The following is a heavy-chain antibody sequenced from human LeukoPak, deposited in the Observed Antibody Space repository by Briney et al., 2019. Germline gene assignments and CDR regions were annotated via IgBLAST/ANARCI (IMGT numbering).Heavy chain of an antibody. CDR3: AKGPYSGSYFDY. D-gene: IGHD1-26*01. J-gene: IGHJ4*02. Sequence: PGGSLRLTCAASGFTFSGHAMSWVRQAPGKGLEWVSAISGSGGSTYYADSVKGRFTISRDNSKNTLYLQMNSLRAEDTAVYYCAKGPYSGSYFDYWGQGTLATVSS. CDR2: ISGSGGST. V-gene: IGHV3-23*01. CDR1: GFTFSGHA.